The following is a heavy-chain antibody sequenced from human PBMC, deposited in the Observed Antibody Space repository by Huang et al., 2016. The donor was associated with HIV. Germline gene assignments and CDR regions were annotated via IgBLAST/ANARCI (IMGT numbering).Heavy chain of an antibody. J-gene: IGHJ4*02. Sequence: QVQLVQSGAEVKKPGASVKVYCKASGYTFTDYYRHWGRQAPGQGLDWMGWINPKSGGSIYAHKFQGRVTMTRDTSISTAYMELSRLRSDDTALYYCARRFGDPYSGSMFDYWGQGTLVTVSS. V-gene: IGHV1-2*07. CDR2: INPKSGGS. D-gene: IGHD5-12*01. CDR1: GYTFTDYY. CDR3: ARRFGDPYSGSMFDY.